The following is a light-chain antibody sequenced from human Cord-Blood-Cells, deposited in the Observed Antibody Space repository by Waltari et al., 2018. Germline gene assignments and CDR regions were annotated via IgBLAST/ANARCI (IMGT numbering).Light chain of an antibody. CDR2: GAS. J-gene: IGKJ1*01. Sequence: DIVMTQSPDSLAVSLGERATINCKSSQSVLYSSNNKNYLAWYQQKPGQPPKLLMYGASTRESGVPDRFSGGGSGTDFTLTISSLQAEDVAVYYCQQYYSTPWTFGQGTKVEIK. V-gene: IGKV4-1*01. CDR3: QQYYSTPWT. CDR1: QSVLYSSNNKNY.